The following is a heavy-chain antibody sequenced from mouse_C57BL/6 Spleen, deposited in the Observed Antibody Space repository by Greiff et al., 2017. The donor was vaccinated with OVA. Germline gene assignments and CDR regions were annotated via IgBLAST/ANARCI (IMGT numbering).Heavy chain of an antibody. J-gene: IGHJ2*01. CDR2: IDPETGGT. V-gene: IGHV1-15*01. Sequence: VQLQQSGAELVRPGASVTLSCKASGYTFTDYEMHWVKQTPVHGLEWIGAIDPETGGTAYNQKFKGKAILTADKSSSTAYMELRSLTSEDSAVYYCRNYGSSYAFDYWGQGTTLTVSS. D-gene: IGHD1-1*01. CDR3: RNYGSSYAFDY. CDR1: GYTFTDYE.